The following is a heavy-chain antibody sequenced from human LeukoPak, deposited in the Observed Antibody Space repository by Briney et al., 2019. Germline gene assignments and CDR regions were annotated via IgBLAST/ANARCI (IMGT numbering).Heavy chain of an antibody. CDR1: GFTFSDYY. J-gene: IGHJ5*02. Sequence: GGSLRLSCVVSGFTFSDYYLSWIRQAAGKGREWVSYISSSGDTIYYADSGKGRFTTSRDDAKNSLYLQMDCLRRDDPGVYFCAEDFWNFRDTWGQGTLVSVSS. D-gene: IGHD3-3*01. CDR2: ISSSGDTI. CDR3: AEDFWNFRDT. V-gene: IGHV3-11*04.